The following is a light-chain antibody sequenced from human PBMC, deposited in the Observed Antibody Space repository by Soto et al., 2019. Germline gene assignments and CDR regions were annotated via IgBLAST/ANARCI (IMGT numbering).Light chain of an antibody. CDR2: EVT. J-gene: IGLJ1*01. CDR3: RSFARSTLLSV. Sequence: QSALTQPPSASGSPGQSVTISCTGTSGDVGGYNYVSWYQQYPGKAPKLMIYEVTKRPSGVSDRFSGSKSGNTASLTVSGLQAEDEADYYCRSFARSTLLSVFATGRTVTVL. CDR1: SGDVGGYNY. V-gene: IGLV2-8*01.